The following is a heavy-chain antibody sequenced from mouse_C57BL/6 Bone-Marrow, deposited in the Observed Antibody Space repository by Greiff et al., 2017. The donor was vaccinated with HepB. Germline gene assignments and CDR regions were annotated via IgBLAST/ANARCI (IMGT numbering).Heavy chain of an antibody. Sequence: VQLQHSGAELVRPGASVKLSCTASGFNIKDDYMHWVKQRPEQGLEWIGWIDPENGDTEYASKFQGKATITADTSSNTAYLQLSSLTSEDTAVYYCTTNYGRGYWGQGTTLTVSS. CDR2: IDPENGDT. J-gene: IGHJ2*01. D-gene: IGHD1-1*01. V-gene: IGHV14-4*01. CDR1: GFNIKDDY. CDR3: TTNYGRGY.